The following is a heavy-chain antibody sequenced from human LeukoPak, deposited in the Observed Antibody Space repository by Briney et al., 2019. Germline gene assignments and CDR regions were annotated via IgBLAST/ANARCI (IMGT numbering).Heavy chain of an antibody. V-gene: IGHV3-33*01. CDR2: IWYDGSNK. Sequence: GRSLRLSCAASGFTFSSYGMHWVRQAPGNGLEWVAVIWYDGSNKYYADSVKGRFTISRDNSKNTLYLQMNSLRAEDTAVYYCARSEVVLLWFGELSHFDYWGQGTLVTVSS. J-gene: IGHJ4*02. CDR1: GFTFSSYG. CDR3: ARSEVVLLWFGELSHFDY. D-gene: IGHD3-10*01.